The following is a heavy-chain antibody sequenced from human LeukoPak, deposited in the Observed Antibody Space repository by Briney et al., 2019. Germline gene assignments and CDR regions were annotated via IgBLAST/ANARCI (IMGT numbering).Heavy chain of an antibody. J-gene: IGHJ6*03. Sequence: SETLSLTCAVYGGSFSGYYWSWIRQPPGKGLEWIGEINHSGSTNYNPSLKSRVTISVDTSKNQFSLKLSSVTAADTAVYYCARGRNRVAAAGRAHYYYYYMDVWGKGTTVTVSS. CDR2: INHSGST. D-gene: IGHD6-13*01. CDR1: GGSFSGYY. V-gene: IGHV4-34*01. CDR3: ARGRNRVAAAGRAHYYYYYMDV.